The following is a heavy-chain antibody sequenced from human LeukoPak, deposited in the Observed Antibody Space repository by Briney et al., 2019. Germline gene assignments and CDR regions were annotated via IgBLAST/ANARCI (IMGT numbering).Heavy chain of an antibody. CDR3: AKDRRYDILTGYSPGGWFDP. CDR2: ISSSSSYT. D-gene: IGHD3-9*01. Sequence: GGSLRLSCAASGFTFSDYYMSWIRQAPGKGLEWVSYISSSSSYTNYADSVKGRFTISRDNAKNSLYLQMNSLRAEDTAVYYCAKDRRYDILTGYSPGGWFDPWGQGTLVTVSS. CDR1: GFTFSDYY. V-gene: IGHV3-11*05. J-gene: IGHJ5*02.